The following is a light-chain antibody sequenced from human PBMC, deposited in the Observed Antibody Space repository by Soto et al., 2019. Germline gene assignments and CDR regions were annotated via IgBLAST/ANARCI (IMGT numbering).Light chain of an antibody. V-gene: IGKV3-20*01. J-gene: IGKJ2*01. CDR1: QSVSSNY. CDR3: QQYGRSTLFA. CDR2: GAS. Sequence: EIVLTQSPGTLSLSPGERATLSCRASQSVSSNYIAWYQQNPCQAPRLLIYGASTRATGIPDRFSGSGSGIDFTLTISRLEPEDFAVYFCQQYGRSTLFAFGQGTKVEIK.